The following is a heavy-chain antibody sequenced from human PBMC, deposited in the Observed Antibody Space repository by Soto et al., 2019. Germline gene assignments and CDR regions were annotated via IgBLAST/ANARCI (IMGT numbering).Heavy chain of an antibody. D-gene: IGHD3-22*01. CDR3: AAKYDSRPLGYYGMDV. V-gene: IGHV3-23*01. Sequence: GGSLRLSCAASGFTFSSYAMSWVRQAPGKGLEWVSAISGSGGSTYYADSVKGRFTISRDNSKNTLYLQMNSLRAEDTAVYYCAAKYDSRPLGYYGMDVWGPGTTVTVSS. CDR2: ISGSGGST. J-gene: IGHJ6*02. CDR1: GFTFSSYA.